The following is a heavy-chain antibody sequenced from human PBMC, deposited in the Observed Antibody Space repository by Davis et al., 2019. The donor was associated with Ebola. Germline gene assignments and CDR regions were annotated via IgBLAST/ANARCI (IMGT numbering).Heavy chain of an antibody. CDR2: ISAYNGNT. Sequence: ASVKVSCKASGYTFTSYGISWVRQAPGQGLEWMGWISAYNGNTNYAQKFQGRVTITADKSTSTAYMELSSLRSEDTAVYYCARGTIQGAFDIWGQGTMVTVSS. CDR1: GYTFTSYG. V-gene: IGHV1-18*01. J-gene: IGHJ3*02. D-gene: IGHD5-18*01. CDR3: ARGTIQGAFDI.